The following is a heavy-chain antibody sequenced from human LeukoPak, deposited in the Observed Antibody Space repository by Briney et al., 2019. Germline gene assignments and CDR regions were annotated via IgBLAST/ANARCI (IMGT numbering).Heavy chain of an antibody. V-gene: IGHV5-51*01. CDR2: IYPGDSDT. CDR1: GYSFTTYW. J-gene: IGHJ6*03. CDR3: ARGFYGGYYYYYYMDV. D-gene: IGHD4/OR15-4a*01. Sequence: GESLKISCKGSGYSFTTYWIGWVRQMPGKGLEWMGIIYPGDSDTRYSPSFQGQVTISADRSISTAYLQWSSLKASDTAMYYCARGFYGGYYYYYYMDVWGKGTTVTVSS.